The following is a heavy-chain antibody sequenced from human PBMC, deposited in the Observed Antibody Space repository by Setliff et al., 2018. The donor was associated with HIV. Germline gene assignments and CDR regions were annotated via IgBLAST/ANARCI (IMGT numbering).Heavy chain of an antibody. CDR3: ARIDSSGYLQH. CDR2: IYYSGST. V-gene: IGHV4-59*08. D-gene: IGHD3-22*01. Sequence: PSETLSLTCTVSGGSISSYYWSWIRQPPGKGLEWIGYIYYSGSTNYNPSLKSRVTISVDTSKNQFSLKLSSVTAADTAVYYCARIDSSGYLQHWGQGTQVTVSS. J-gene: IGHJ1*01. CDR1: GGSISSYY.